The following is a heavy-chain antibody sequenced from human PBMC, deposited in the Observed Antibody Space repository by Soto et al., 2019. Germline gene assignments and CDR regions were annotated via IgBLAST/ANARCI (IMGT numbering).Heavy chain of an antibody. CDR3: AKDITGILYSSPFDY. V-gene: IGHV3-9*01. D-gene: IGHD2-8*01. J-gene: IGHJ4*02. Sequence: ESGGGLVQPGRSLRLSCAASGFTFDDYAMHWVRQAPGKGLEWVSGISWNSGSIGYADSVKGRFTISRDNAKNSLYLQMNSLRAEDTALYYCAKDITGILYSSPFDYWGQGTLVTVSS. CDR1: GFTFDDYA. CDR2: ISWNSGSI.